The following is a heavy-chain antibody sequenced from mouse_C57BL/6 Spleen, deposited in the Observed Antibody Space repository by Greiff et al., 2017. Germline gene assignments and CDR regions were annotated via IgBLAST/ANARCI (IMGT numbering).Heavy chain of an antibody. J-gene: IGHJ4*01. V-gene: IGHV1-64*01. CDR2: IHPNSGST. CDR1: GYTFTSYW. D-gene: IGHD2-3*01. CDR3: AREGDGYPYCYAMDY. Sequence: QVQLQQPGAELVKPGASVKLSCKASGYTFTSYWMHWVKQRPGQGLEWIGMIHPNSGSTNYNEKFKSKATLTVDKSSSTAYMQLSSLTSEDSAVYYCAREGDGYPYCYAMDYWGKGTSVTVSS.